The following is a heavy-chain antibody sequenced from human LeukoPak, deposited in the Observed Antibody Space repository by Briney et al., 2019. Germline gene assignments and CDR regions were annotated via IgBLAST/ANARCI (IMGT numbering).Heavy chain of an antibody. V-gene: IGHV3-48*03. CDR2: ISSSGRTI. Sequence: GGSLRLSCAASGFTFSSYEMNWVRQAPGKGLEWVSYISSSGRTIHYADSVKGRFSISRDNAKNSLYLQMNSLRAEDTAIYYCARDSLPMAVTGPFDHWGQGALVTVSS. J-gene: IGHJ4*02. CDR1: GFTFSSYE. D-gene: IGHD6-19*01. CDR3: ARDSLPMAVTGPFDH.